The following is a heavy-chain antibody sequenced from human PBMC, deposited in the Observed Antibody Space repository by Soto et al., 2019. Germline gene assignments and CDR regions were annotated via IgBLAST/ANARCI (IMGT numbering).Heavy chain of an antibody. CDR1: GYSFTSYW. CDR2: IDPSDSYT. CDR3: ARQNSEDHYSSSSGGGYGMDV. J-gene: IGHJ6*02. D-gene: IGHD6-6*01. Sequence: GESLKISCKGSGYSFTSYWIGWVRQMPGKGLEWMGRIDPSDSYTNYSPSFQGHVTISADKSISTAYLQWSSLKASDTAMYYCARQNSEDHYSSSSGGGYGMDVWGQGTTVTVSS. V-gene: IGHV5-10-1*01.